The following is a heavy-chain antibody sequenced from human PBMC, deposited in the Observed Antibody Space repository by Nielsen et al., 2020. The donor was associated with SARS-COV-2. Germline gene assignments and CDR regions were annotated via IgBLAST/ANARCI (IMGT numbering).Heavy chain of an antibody. CDR3: ASRNYYDSSGYALGY. CDR2: IIPILGIA. Sequence: ASVKVSCKASGYTFTNFGISWVRQAPGQGLEWMGRIIPILGIANYAQKLQGRVTMTTDTSTSTAYMELRSLRSDDTAVYYCASRNYYDSSGYALGYWGQGTLVTVSS. V-gene: IGHV1-18*01. CDR1: GYTFTNFG. D-gene: IGHD3-22*01. J-gene: IGHJ4*02.